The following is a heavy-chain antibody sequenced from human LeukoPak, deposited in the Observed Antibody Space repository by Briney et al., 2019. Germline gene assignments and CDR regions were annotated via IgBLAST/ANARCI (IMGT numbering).Heavy chain of an antibody. D-gene: IGHD3-10*01. CDR3: ARVRLLWFGEPLYGMDV. CDR2: INHSGIT. CDR1: GGSFSGYY. Sequence: PSETLSLTCAVSGGSFSGYYWSWVRQPPGKGLEWIGEINHSGITNYNPSLKSRVTISVDTSKNQFSLKLSSVTAADTAVYYCARVRLLWFGEPLYGMDVWGQGTTVTVSS. V-gene: IGHV4-34*01. J-gene: IGHJ6*02.